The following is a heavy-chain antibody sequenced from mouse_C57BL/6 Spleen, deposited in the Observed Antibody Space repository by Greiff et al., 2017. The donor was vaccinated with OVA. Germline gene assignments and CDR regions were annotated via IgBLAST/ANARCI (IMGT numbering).Heavy chain of an antibody. CDR1: GYAFSSSW. J-gene: IGHJ2*01. CDR3: ALGGNLCDY. V-gene: IGHV1-82*01. D-gene: IGHD2-1*01. Sequence: QVQLQQSGPELVKPGASVKISCKASGYAFSSSWMNWVKQRPGKGLEWIGRIYPGDGDTNYNGKFKGKATLTADKSSSTAYMQLSSLTSEDSAVYFCALGGNLCDYWGQGTTLTVSS. CDR2: IYPGDGDT.